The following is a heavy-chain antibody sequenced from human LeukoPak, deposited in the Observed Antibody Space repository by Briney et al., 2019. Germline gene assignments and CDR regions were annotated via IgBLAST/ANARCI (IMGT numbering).Heavy chain of an antibody. Sequence: GGSLRLSCAASGFTFRSYWMRWGRQAPGKGLEWVANIKQDGSEKYYVDSVKGRFTISRDNAKNSLYLQMNSLRAEDTAVYYCARDLGRWYYFDYWGQGTLVTVSS. V-gene: IGHV3-7*04. J-gene: IGHJ4*02. CDR3: ARDLGRWYYFDY. CDR1: GFTFRSYW. D-gene: IGHD5-24*01. CDR2: IKQDGSEK.